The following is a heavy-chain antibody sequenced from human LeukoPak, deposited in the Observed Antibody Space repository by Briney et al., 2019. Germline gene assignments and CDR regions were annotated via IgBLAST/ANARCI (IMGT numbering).Heavy chain of an antibody. CDR2: IYSTGST. Sequence: PSETLSLTCTVSGDXIHNFYCNWIRQPAGKGLEWIGRIYSTGSTNYNPSLRSRVTMSVDTSKNQFSLKLSSVAAADTAIYYCARGVGLKYYFDSWGQGTLVTVSS. CDR1: GDXIHNFY. J-gene: IGHJ4*02. CDR3: ARGVGLKYYFDS. D-gene: IGHD3-16*01. V-gene: IGHV4-4*07.